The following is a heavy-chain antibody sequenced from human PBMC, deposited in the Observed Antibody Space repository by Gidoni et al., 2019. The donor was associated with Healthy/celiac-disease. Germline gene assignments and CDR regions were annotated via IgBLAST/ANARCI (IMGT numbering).Heavy chain of an antibody. CDR3: AKSRSIYYYGSGFDY. D-gene: IGHD3-10*01. Sequence: EVQLVESGGGLVQPGRSLRLSCAASGFTFDDYAMHWVRQAPGKGLEWVSGISWNSGSIGYADSVKGRFTISRDNAKNSLYLQMNSLRAEDTALYYCAKSRSIYYYGSGFDYWGQGTLVTVSS. CDR1: GFTFDDYA. V-gene: IGHV3-9*01. J-gene: IGHJ4*02. CDR2: ISWNSGSI.